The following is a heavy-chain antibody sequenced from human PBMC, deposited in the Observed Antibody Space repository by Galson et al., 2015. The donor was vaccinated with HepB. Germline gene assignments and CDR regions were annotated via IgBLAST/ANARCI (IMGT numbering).Heavy chain of an antibody. CDR3: ARSSSEWSRDFNL. D-gene: IGHD3-3*01. Sequence: LVKPTQTLTLTCTFSGFSLSTSGVGVGWIRQPPGMALEWIGYFFHSGSTNYNPSLESRVAISVDTSKNQFSLKLNSVTAADTAVYYCARSSSEWSRDFNLWGQGTPVTVSS. J-gene: IGHJ1*01. V-gene: IGHV4-61*05. CDR1: GFSLSTSGVG. CDR2: FFHSGST.